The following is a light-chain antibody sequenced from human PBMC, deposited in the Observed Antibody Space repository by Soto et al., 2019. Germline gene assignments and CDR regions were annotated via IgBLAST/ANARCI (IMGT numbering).Light chain of an antibody. CDR2: GAS. J-gene: IGKJ1*01. V-gene: IGKV3-20*01. CDR1: QSVSSN. Sequence: EIVMTQSPATLSVSPWERATLSCRASQSVSSNLAWYQQKPGQAPRLLIYGASSRATGIPDRFSGSGSGTDFTLTISRLEPEDFAVYYCQQQYGSSRTFGQGTKVDI. CDR3: QQQYGSSRT.